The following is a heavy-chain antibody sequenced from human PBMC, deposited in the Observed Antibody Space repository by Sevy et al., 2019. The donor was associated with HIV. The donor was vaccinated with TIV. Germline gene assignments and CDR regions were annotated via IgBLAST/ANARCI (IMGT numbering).Heavy chain of an antibody. CDR2: ISSSGSTI. CDR1: GFTFSDYY. J-gene: IGHJ4*02. D-gene: IGHD2-21*02. V-gene: IGHV3-11*01. Sequence: GASLRLSCAASGFTFSDYYMSWIRQAPGKGLEWVSYISSSGSTIYYADSVKGRFTISRDNAKKSLYLQMNSLRAEDTAVYYCARDSSYCGGDCYFDYWGQGTLVTVSS. CDR3: ARDSSYCGGDCYFDY.